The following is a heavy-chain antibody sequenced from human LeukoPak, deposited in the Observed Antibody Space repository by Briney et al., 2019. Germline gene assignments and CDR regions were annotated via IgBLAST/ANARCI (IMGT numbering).Heavy chain of an antibody. Sequence: GGSLGLSCAASGFTFSSYVMHWVGKAQAKGLNWVAVISNDGGNKYYADSVKGRFTISRDNSKNTLYLQMNSLRPEDTAVYYCARDYGAYYDILTGYGNWFDPWGQGTLVTVSS. V-gene: IGHV3-30*04. CDR3: ARDYGAYYDILTGYGNWFDP. CDR2: ISNDGGNK. CDR1: GFTFSSYV. J-gene: IGHJ5*02. D-gene: IGHD3-9*01.